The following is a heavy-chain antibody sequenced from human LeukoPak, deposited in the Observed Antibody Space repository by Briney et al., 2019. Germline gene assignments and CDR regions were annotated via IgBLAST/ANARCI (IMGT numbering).Heavy chain of an antibody. Sequence: PTQSLSLTCTVSVGSISSGCYYWSWIRQHPGKGLEWIGYIYYSGSTYYNPSLKSRVTISVDTSKNQFSLKLSSVTAADTAVYYCARVDDLWSGYYTGPHWFDPWGQGTLVTVSS. CDR3: ARVDDLWSGYYTGPHWFDP. CDR1: VGSISSGCYY. CDR2: IYYSGST. J-gene: IGHJ5*02. V-gene: IGHV4-31*03. D-gene: IGHD3-3*01.